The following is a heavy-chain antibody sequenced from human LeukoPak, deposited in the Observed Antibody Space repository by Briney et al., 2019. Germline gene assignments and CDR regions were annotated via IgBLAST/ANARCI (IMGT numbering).Heavy chain of an antibody. CDR3: AKENTLIVLGAFGL. Sequence: GGSLRLSCAGSGFTFSSYAMSWVRQAPGKGLEWVSSITGSGGSTFYADSVKGRFTISRDNSKNNLYLQMDSLRAEDTAVYYCAKENTLIVLGAFGLWGQGTMVTVSS. CDR2: ITGSGGST. J-gene: IGHJ3*01. D-gene: IGHD2/OR15-2a*01. V-gene: IGHV3-23*01. CDR1: GFTFSSYA.